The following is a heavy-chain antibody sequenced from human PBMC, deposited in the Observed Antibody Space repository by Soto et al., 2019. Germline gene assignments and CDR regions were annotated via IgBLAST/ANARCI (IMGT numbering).Heavy chain of an antibody. V-gene: IGHV3-30-3*01. CDR1: GFTFSSYP. CDR2: LSYDGSDK. J-gene: IGHJ4*02. Sequence: GGSLRLSCAASGFTFSSYPMHWLRQAPGKGLEWVAVLSYDGSDKYYADSVKGRFSISRDNSRNTLYLQMNSLRAEDTAVYYCARWNVQHDSYGYFWGQGTLVTVSS. CDR3: ARWNVQHDSYGYF. D-gene: IGHD5-18*01.